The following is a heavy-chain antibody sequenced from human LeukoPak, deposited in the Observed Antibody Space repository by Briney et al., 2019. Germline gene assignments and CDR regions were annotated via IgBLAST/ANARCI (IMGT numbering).Heavy chain of an antibody. CDR3: ARVVGYSSGWYVGFDY. CDR2: INPNSGGT. J-gene: IGHJ4*02. D-gene: IGHD6-19*01. CDR1: GYTFTVYY. V-gene: IGHV1-2*02. Sequence: ASVKVSCKASGYTFTVYYMHWVRQAPGQGLEWMGWINPNSGGTNYAQKFQGRVTMTRDTSISTAYMELSRLRSDDTAVYYCARVVGYSSGWYVGFDYWGQGTLVTVSS.